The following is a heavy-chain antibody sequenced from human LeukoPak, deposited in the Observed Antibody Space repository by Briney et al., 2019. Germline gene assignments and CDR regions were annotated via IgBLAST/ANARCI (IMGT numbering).Heavy chain of an antibody. D-gene: IGHD2-15*01. CDR2: INGVGVST. J-gene: IGHJ6*03. V-gene: IGHV3-23*01. CDR1: GFTFSKYA. CDR3: AKRADGCSGVILHYYYMDV. Sequence: GGSLTLSCAASGFTFSKYAMNWLRQAPGKGLEWVSHINGVGVSTYYADSVKGSFTISRHYYKNTVYLQMNTQRLEDTAVYYCAKRADGCSGVILHYYYMDVWGKGTTVTVSS.